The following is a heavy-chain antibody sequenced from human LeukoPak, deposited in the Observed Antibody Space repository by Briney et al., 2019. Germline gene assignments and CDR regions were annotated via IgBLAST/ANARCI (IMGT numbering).Heavy chain of an antibody. V-gene: IGHV3-7*03. J-gene: IGHJ5*02. D-gene: IGHD1-26*01. CDR3: ARVGWELLNLHFDP. Sequence: GGSLRLSCAASGFIFSNTWMAWVRQAPGKGPEWVAYIKNDGSETNYVDSVKGRFTVSRDNAQNSLYLQMSSLRVEDTAIYSCARVGWELLNLHFDPWGQGTLVTVSS. CDR1: GFIFSNTW. CDR2: IKNDGSET.